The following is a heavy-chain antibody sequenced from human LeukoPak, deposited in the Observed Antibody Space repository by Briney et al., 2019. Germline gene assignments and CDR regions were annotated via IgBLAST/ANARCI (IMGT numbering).Heavy chain of an antibody. Sequence: ASVKASCKTSGYTFTDFGVNWVRQAPGQGLEWMGRFTTYNGNTNYAQKFQGRVTMTTDTSTTTAYLEVTSLRSDDTAMYYCARDGSGFYYVHWGQGTLVTVSS. CDR2: FTTYNGNT. J-gene: IGHJ4*02. V-gene: IGHV1-18*01. CDR3: ARDGSGFYYVH. D-gene: IGHD3-22*01. CDR1: GYTFTDFG.